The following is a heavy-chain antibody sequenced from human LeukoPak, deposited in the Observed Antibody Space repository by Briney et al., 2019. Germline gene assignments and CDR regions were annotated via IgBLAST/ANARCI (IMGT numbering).Heavy chain of an antibody. CDR3: AKDDSGSGGFDY. J-gene: IGHJ4*02. CDR2: ISWNSGSI. CDR1: GLTFDDYA. D-gene: IGHD3-10*01. V-gene: IGHV3-9*01. Sequence: GGSLRLSCAASGLTFDDYAMHWVRQAPGKGLEWVSGISWNSGSIGYADSVKGRFTISRDNAKNSLYLQMNSLRAEDTALYYCAKDDSGSGGFDYWGQGTLVTVSS.